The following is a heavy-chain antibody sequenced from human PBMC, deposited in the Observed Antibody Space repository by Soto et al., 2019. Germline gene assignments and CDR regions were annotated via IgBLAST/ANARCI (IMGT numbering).Heavy chain of an antibody. J-gene: IGHJ4*02. V-gene: IGHV4-59*08. D-gene: IGHD3-10*01. CDR2: IYYSGST. CDR1: GGSIISYY. Sequence: SETLSLTCTVSGGSIISYYWSWIRQPPGKGLEWIGYIYYSGSTNYNPSLKSRVTISVDTSKNQFSLKLSSVTAADTAVYYCASFTYYYGSGSYYNAQYYFDYWGQGTLVTVS. CDR3: ASFTYYYGSGSYYNAQYYFDY.